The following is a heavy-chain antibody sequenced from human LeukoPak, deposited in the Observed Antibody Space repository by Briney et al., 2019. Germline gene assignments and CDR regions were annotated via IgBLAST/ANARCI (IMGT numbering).Heavy chain of an antibody. CDR3: ARKDGYKGYFDY. Sequence: PSETLSLTCAVSGGSISSYYWNWIRQPPGKGLEWIGYIYYSGSTNYNPSLKSRVTISADTSKKQVSLKLSSVTAADTAVYYCARKDGYKGYFDYWGQGTLVTVSS. V-gene: IGHV4-59*01. J-gene: IGHJ4*02. CDR1: GGSISSYY. D-gene: IGHD5-24*01. CDR2: IYYSGST.